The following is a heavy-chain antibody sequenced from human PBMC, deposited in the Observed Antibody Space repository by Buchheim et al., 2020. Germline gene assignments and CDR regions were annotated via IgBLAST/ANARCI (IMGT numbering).Heavy chain of an antibody. V-gene: IGHV4-34*01. CDR3: ARGRRPITIFGGGFDP. Sequence: QVQLQQWGAGLLKPSETLSLTCAVYVGSFSGYYWSWIRQPPGKGLEWIGEINHSGSTNYNPSLKSRVTISVDTSKNQFSLKLSSVTAADTAVYYCARGRRPITIFGGGFDPWGQGTL. D-gene: IGHD3-3*01. J-gene: IGHJ5*02. CDR2: INHSGST. CDR1: VGSFSGYY.